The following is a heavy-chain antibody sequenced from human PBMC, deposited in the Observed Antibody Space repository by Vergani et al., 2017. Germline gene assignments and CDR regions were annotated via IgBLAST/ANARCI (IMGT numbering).Heavy chain of an antibody. CDR1: GFTFSDYY. CDR3: AKDMYSSSSQDGWFDP. D-gene: IGHD6-6*01. J-gene: IGHJ5*02. Sequence: VQLVESGGGLVKPGGSLRLSCAASGFTFSDYYMSWIRQAPGKGLEWVSGISWNSGSIGYADSVKGRFTISRDNAKNSLYLQMNSLRAEDTAFYYCAKDMYSSSSQDGWFDPWGQGTLVTVSS. V-gene: IGHV3-9*01. CDR2: ISWNSGSI.